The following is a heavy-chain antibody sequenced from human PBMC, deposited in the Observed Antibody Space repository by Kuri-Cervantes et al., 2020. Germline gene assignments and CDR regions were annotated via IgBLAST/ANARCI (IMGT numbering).Heavy chain of an antibody. J-gene: IGHJ3*02. D-gene: IGHD3-10*01. CDR2: ISYDGSNK. CDR1: GFTFSGSA. CDR3: AKDRSVILDAFDI. Sequence: GGSLRLSCAASGFTFSGSAMHWVRQAPGKGLEWVAVISYDGSNKYYADSVKSRFTISRDNSKNTLYLQMNSLRAEDTAVYYCAKDRSVILDAFDIWGQGTMVTVSS. V-gene: IGHV3-30-3*01.